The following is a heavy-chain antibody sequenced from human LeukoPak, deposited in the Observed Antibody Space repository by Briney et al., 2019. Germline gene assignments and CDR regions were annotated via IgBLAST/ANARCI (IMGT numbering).Heavy chain of an antibody. J-gene: IGHJ4*02. CDR2: ISGNSGST. CDR3: AKAQLYYYFDY. D-gene: IGHD1-1*01. CDR1: EFTFSSYA. Sequence: GGSLRLSCAASEFTFSSYAMNWVRQAPGKGLEWVSAISGNSGSTYYADSVKGRFTISRDNSKNTLYLQMNSLRAEDTAVYYCAKAQLYYYFDYWGQGTLVTVSS. V-gene: IGHV3-23*01.